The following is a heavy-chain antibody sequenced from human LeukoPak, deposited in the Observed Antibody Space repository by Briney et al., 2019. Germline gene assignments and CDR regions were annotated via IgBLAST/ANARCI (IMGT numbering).Heavy chain of an antibody. V-gene: IGHV3-23*01. Sequence: GGSLRLSCAASGFSFSNFAMSWVRQAPGKGLEWVSTISGSGDNTYSADSVKGRLTISRDNSKNTLSLQMNSLRAEDTAVYYCAKGLNSGIYSASDYWGQGTLVTVSS. CDR2: ISGSGDNT. J-gene: IGHJ4*02. CDR1: GFSFSNFA. CDR3: AKGLNSGIYSASDY. D-gene: IGHD3-22*01.